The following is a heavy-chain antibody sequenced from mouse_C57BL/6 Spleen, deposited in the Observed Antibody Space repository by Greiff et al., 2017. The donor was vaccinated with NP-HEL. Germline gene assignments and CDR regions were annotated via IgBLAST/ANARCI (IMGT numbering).Heavy chain of an antibody. D-gene: IGHD4-1*02. CDR2: ISSGGDYI. CDR3: TRASTGKTWFAY. Sequence: EVMLVESGEGLVKPGGSLKLSCAASGFTFSSYAMSWVRQTPEKRLEWVAYISSGGDYIYYADTVKGRFTISRDNARNTLYLQMSSLKSEDTAMYYCTRASTGKTWFAYWGQGTLVTVSA. CDR1: GFTFSSYA. J-gene: IGHJ3*01. V-gene: IGHV5-9-1*02.